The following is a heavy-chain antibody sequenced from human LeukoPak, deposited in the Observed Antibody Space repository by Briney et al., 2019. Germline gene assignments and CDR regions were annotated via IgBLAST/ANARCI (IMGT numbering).Heavy chain of an antibody. CDR1: GFTFSSYA. CDR2: IKQDGSEK. V-gene: IGHV3-7*01. Sequence: GGSLRLSCAASGFTFSSYAMHWVRQAPGKGLEWVANIKQDGSEKYYVDSVKGRFTISRDNAKNSLYLQMNSLRAEDTAVYYCARRGVYDFWSGYDGFDYWGQGTLVTVSS. CDR3: ARRGVYDFWSGYDGFDY. D-gene: IGHD3-3*01. J-gene: IGHJ4*02.